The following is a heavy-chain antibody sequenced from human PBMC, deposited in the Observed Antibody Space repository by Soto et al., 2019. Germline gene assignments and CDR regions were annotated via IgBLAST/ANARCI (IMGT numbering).Heavy chain of an antibody. Sequence: QVRLQESGPGPVKPSETLSLTYSVSGDSISSYYWSWIRQPPGKGLEWIGYMYNTGSTIYNPSLKSRVTISVDTSKNQFSLKLNSVTAADTAVYYCARDLWGYCGADCYPLDVWGQGTTVTVYS. V-gene: IGHV4-59*01. J-gene: IGHJ6*02. D-gene: IGHD2-21*02. CDR3: ARDLWGYCGADCYPLDV. CDR1: GDSISSYY. CDR2: MYNTGST.